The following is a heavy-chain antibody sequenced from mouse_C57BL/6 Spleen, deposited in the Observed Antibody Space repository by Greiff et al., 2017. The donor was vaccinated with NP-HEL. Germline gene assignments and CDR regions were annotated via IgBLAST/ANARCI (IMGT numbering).Heavy chain of an antibody. J-gene: IGHJ2*01. CDR2: INYDGSST. CDR1: GFTFSDYY. CDR3: AREGGDYDGLDY. Sequence: EVQLVESEGGLVQPGSSMKLSCTASGFTFSDYYMAWVRQVPEKGLEWVANINYDGSSTYYLASLKSRFIISRDNAKNILYLQMSSLKSEDTATYYCAREGGDYDGLDYWGQGTTLTVSS. D-gene: IGHD2-4*01. V-gene: IGHV5-16*01.